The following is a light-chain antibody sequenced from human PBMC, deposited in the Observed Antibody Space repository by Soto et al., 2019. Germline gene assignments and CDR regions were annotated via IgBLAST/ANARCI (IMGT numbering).Light chain of an antibody. Sequence: QMPQSPSTLSASVGYSVSITCRASQNVSVSLAWYQHKPGEAPKLLIYDVSNLETGVPSRFSGSGSGTEFSLTIRSLQPDDFAIYYCQQYDYSRSFGQGTKVDI. CDR1: QNVSVS. CDR3: QQYDYSRS. CDR2: DVS. V-gene: IGKV1-5*01. J-gene: IGKJ1*01.